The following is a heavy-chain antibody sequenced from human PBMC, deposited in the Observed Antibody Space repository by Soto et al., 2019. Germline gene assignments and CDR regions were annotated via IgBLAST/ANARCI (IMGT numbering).Heavy chain of an antibody. J-gene: IGHJ5*02. CDR2: INPHGGST. Sequence: ASVKVSCKAPRDTFTSYYINWVRQAPGQGLEWMGVINPHGGSTLYAQHFRGRVTMTRDSSTSTVYIEMRSLTSEDTAIYYCARSSGGNFGIIIEGTNWFATWGQGTLVTVSS. CDR3: ARSSGGNFGIIIEGTNWFAT. V-gene: IGHV1-46*01. CDR1: RDTFTSYY. D-gene: IGHD3-3*01.